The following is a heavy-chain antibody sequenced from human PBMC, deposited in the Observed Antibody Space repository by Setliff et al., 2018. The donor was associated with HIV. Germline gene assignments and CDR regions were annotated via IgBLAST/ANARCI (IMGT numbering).Heavy chain of an antibody. J-gene: IGHJ4*02. CDR3: ASQGRSGWLWGGFVS. D-gene: IGHD6-19*01. CDR1: GGSISSSSYY. V-gene: IGHV4-39*01. Sequence: SETLSLTCTVSGGSISSSSYYWGWIRQPPGKGLECIGSIYYSGRTYYNPSLRSRVTISVDTSKNQFSLKVSSVTASDTAVYYCASQGRSGWLWGGFVSWGQGTLVTVSS. CDR2: IYYSGRT.